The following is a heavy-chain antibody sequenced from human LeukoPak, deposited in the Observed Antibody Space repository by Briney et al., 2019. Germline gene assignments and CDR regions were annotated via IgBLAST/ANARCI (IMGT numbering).Heavy chain of an antibody. CDR2: IYYSGST. D-gene: IGHD3-10*01. CDR1: GGSISSYY. J-gene: IGHJ5*02. Sequence: SETLSLTCTVSGGSISSYYWSWIRQPPGKGLEWIGYIYYSGSTNYKPSLKSRVTISVDTSRNQFSLKLRSVNAADTAVYYCARGGYYGSGNDFRFDPWGQGTLVTGSS. CDR3: ARGGYYGSGNDFRFDP. V-gene: IGHV4-59*01.